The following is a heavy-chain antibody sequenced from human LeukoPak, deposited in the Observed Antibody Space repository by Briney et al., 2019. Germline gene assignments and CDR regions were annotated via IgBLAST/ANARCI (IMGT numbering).Heavy chain of an antibody. V-gene: IGHV4-59*01. CDR1: GGSISSYY. Sequence: SETLSLTCTVSGGSISSYYWSWIRQPPGKGLEWIWYIYYSGSTNYNPSLKSRVTISVDTSKNQFSLKLSSVTAADTAVYYCARQSEYSSGGSCYSYFDYWGQGTLVTVSS. CDR2: IYYSGST. D-gene: IGHD2-15*01. CDR3: ARQSEYSSGGSCYSYFDY. J-gene: IGHJ4*02.